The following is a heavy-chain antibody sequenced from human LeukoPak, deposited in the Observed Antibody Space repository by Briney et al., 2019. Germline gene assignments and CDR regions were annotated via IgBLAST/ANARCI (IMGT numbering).Heavy chain of an antibody. D-gene: IGHD6-19*01. CDR1: GFTFSTYN. V-gene: IGHV3-21*04. CDR3: AKDTLRGWPGYYFDY. J-gene: IGHJ4*02. Sequence: KAGGSLRLSCAASGFTFSTYNMNWVRQAPGKGLEGGSSISGSSSYIYYADSVKGRFTISRDNSKNTLYLQMNSLRAEDTAIYYCAKDTLRGWPGYYFDYWGQGSLVTVSS. CDR2: ISGSSSYI.